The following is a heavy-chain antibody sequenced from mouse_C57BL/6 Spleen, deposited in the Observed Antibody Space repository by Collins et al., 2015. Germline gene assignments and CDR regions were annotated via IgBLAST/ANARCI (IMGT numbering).Heavy chain of an antibody. D-gene: IGHD2-14*01. CDR1: GFSLTSYG. V-gene: IGHV2-5*01. CDR2: IWRGGST. Sequence: QVQLKQSGPGLVQPSQSLSITCTVSGFSLTSYGVHWVRQSPGKGLEWLGVIWRGGSTDYNAAFMSGLSITKDNSKSQVFFKMNSLQADDTAIYYCAKEGYRYGWYFDVWGAGTTVTVSS. J-gene: IGHJ1*01. CDR3: AKEGYRYGWYFDV.